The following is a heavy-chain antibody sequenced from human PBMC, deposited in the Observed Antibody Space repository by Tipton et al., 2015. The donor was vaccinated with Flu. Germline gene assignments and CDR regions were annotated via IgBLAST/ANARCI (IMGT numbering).Heavy chain of an antibody. D-gene: IGHD4-17*01. V-gene: IGHV5-51*01. CDR1: GYSFTSYW. CDR3: ARTYGDYAGYYYYYGMDV. J-gene: IGHJ6*02. CDR2: IYPGDSDT. Sequence: VQLVQSGAEVKKPGESLKISCKGSGYSFTSYWIGWVRQMPGKGLEWMGIIYPGDSDTRYSPSFQGQVTISADKPISTAYLQWGSLKASDTAMYYCARTYGDYAGYYYYYGMDVWGQGTTVTVSS.